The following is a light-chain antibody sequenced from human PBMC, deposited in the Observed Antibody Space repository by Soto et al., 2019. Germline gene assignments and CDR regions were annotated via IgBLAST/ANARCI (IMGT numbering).Light chain of an antibody. V-gene: IGKV3-15*01. Sequence: EIVMTQSPATLSVSPGERATLSCRASQSVSSNLAWYQQKPGQAPRLLIYGASTRATGIPARFSGSGSGTEFTLTISSLQSEDFAVYYCKQYNNWPRTFGQWSKVDIX. CDR1: QSVSSN. CDR2: GAS. CDR3: KQYNNWPRT. J-gene: IGKJ1*01.